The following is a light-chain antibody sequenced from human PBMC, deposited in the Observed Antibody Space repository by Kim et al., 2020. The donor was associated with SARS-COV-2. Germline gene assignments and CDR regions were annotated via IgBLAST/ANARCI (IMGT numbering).Light chain of an antibody. Sequence: QSITISCTGTSSDVGGYNYVSWYQHHPGKAPKLMIYDVSNRPSGISNRFSGSKSGNTASLTISGLQAEDEADYYCSSYTTSSTLEVFGGGTQLTVL. J-gene: IGLJ3*02. V-gene: IGLV2-14*03. CDR1: SSDVGGYNY. CDR2: DVS. CDR3: SSYTTSSTLEV.